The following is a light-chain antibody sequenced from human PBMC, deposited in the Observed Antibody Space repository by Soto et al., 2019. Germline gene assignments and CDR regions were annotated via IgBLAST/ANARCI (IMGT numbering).Light chain of an antibody. CDR2: AAS. J-gene: IGKJ3*01. V-gene: IGKV3-20*01. CDR1: QSVSVNS. Sequence: EIVLTQSPGTLSLSPGERATLSCRASQSVSVNSLAWYQQKGGQAPRLLIYAASTRATGVPDRFSGTGSGTDFALTISRPETDDSAVYYCQQYGVSPFTFGPGTKVDIK. CDR3: QQYGVSPFT.